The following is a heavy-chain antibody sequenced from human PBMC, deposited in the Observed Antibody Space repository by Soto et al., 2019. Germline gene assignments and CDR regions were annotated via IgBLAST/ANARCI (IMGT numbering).Heavy chain of an antibody. Sequence: GGSLRLSCVASRFTFSTYEMQWVRHAPGKGLEWVSYISSGGSTVYYADSVKGRFTISRDNTRNSLYLQMNSLRDEDTALYYCVRYCSTTLCNGVATRTFDYWGQGTLVTVSS. CDR3: VRYCSTTLCNGVATRTFDY. V-gene: IGHV3-48*03. D-gene: IGHD2-2*01. CDR2: ISSGGSTV. J-gene: IGHJ4*02. CDR1: RFTFSTYE.